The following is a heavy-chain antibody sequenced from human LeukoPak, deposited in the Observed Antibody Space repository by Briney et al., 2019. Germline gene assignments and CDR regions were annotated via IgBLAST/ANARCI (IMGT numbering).Heavy chain of an antibody. V-gene: IGHV4-30-2*01. J-gene: IGHJ6*03. D-gene: IGHD2-2*02. CDR1: GGSISSGGYS. Sequence: SETLSPTCAVSGGSISSGGYSWSWIRQPPGKGLEWIGYIYHSGSTYYNPSLKSRVTISIDTSKNQFSLKLSSVTAADTAVYYCARDVDGYCSSTSCYSPKNYYYYYMDVWGKGTTVTVSS. CDR3: ARDVDGYCSSTSCYSPKNYYYYYMDV. CDR2: IYHSGST.